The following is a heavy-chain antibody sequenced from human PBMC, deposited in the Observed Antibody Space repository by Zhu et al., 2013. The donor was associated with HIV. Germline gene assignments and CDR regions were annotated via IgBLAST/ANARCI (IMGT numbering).Heavy chain of an antibody. V-gene: IGHV1-2*02. J-gene: IGHJ6*02. CDR1: GYTFTGYY. Sequence: QVQLVQSGAEVKKPGASVKVSCKASGYTFTGYYMHWVRQAPGQGLEWMGWINPNSGGTNYAQKFQGRVTMTRDTSISTAYMELSRLRSDDTAVYYCARVQAADKYYYYYGIDVWGQGTTGHRLL. CDR2: INPNSGGT. D-gene: IGHD6-13*01. CDR3: ARVQAADKYYYYYGIDV.